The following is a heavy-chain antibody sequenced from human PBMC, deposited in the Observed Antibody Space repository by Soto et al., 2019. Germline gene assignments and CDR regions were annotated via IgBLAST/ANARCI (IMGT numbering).Heavy chain of an antibody. J-gene: IGHJ6*02. CDR1: GGTFSSFA. D-gene: IGHD6-19*01. Sequence: SVKVSCKASGGTFSSFAISWVRQAPGQGLEWMGGIIPIFGTANYAQKFQGRVTITADESTSTAYMELSSLRSEDTAVYYCARSKTAIAVAGNYYGMDVWGQGTTVTVSS. CDR2: IIPIFGTA. V-gene: IGHV1-69*13. CDR3: ARSKTAIAVAGNYYGMDV.